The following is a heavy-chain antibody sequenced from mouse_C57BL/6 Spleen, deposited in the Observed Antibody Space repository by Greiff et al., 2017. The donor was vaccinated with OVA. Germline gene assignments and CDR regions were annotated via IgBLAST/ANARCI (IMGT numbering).Heavy chain of an antibody. V-gene: IGHV10-1*01. Sequence: EVKLMESGGGLVQPKGSLKLSCAASGFSFNTYAMNWVRQAPGKGLEWVARIRSKSNNYATYYADSVKDRFTISRDDSESMLYLQMNNLKTEDTAMYYCVRTGTGWYFDVWGTGTTVTVSS. J-gene: IGHJ1*03. CDR3: VRTGTGWYFDV. CDR1: GFSFNTYA. CDR2: IRSKSNNYAT. D-gene: IGHD4-1*01.